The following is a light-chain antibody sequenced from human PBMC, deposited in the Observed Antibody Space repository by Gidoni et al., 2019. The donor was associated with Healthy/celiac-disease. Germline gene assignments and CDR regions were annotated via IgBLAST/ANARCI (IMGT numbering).Light chain of an antibody. CDR3: QQYNSSPWT. V-gene: IGKV1-5*03. CDR2: KAS. J-gene: IGKJ1*01. CDR1: QSISSW. Sequence: DIQMTQSPSTLSASVGDRVTITCRASQSISSWLAWYQQKPGKAPKLLIYKASSLESGVPTRFSGSGSGTEFTLTISSLQPDDCATYYCQQYNSSPWTFGQGIKVEIK.